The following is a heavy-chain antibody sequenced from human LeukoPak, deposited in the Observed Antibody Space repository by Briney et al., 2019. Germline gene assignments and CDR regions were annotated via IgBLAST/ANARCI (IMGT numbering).Heavy chain of an antibody. V-gene: IGHV4-4*02. CDR2: IYNSGST. CDR3: ARVGRATVTLFDY. CDR1: GGSISSSNW. Sequence: PSGTLSLTCAVSGGSISSSNWWSWVRQPPGKGLGGIGEIYNSGSTNYNPSLKSRVTISVDKSKNQFSLKLSSVTAADTAVYYCARVGRATVTLFDYWGQGTLVTVSS. J-gene: IGHJ4*02. D-gene: IGHD4-17*01.